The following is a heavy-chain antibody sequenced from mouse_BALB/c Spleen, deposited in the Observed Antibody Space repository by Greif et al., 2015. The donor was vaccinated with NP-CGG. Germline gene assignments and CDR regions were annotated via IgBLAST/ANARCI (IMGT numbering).Heavy chain of an antibody. Sequence: SGPELVKPGASVKISCKASGYTFTDYNMHWVKQSHGKSLEWMGYIYPYNGGTGYNQKFKNKATLTVDNSSSTAYMELRSLTSEDSAVYYCARGRGISVEAWFAYWGQGTLVTVSA. CDR2: IYPYNGGT. CDR1: GYTFTDYN. D-gene: IGHD1-1*01. V-gene: IGHV1S29*02. CDR3: ARGRGISVEAWFAY. J-gene: IGHJ3*01.